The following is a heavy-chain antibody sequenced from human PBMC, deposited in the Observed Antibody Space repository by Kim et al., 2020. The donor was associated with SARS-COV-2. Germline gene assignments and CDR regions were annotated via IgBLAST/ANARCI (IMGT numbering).Heavy chain of an antibody. D-gene: IGHD3-16*01. Sequence: SETLSLTCTVSGGSISSYYWSWIRQPPGKGLEWIGYIYYSGSTNYNPSLKSRVTISVDTSKNQFSLKLSSVTAADTAVYYCARYRRSLRGDGMDVWGQGTTVTVSS. CDR1: GGSISSYY. CDR2: IYYSGST. CDR3: ARYRRSLRGDGMDV. J-gene: IGHJ6*02. V-gene: IGHV4-59*01.